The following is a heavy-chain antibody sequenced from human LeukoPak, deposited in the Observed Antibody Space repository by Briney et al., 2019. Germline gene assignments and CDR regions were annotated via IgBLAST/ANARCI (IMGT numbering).Heavy chain of an antibody. CDR2: IYYSGST. V-gene: IGHV4-59*01. CDR1: GGSISSSY. Sequence: SGTLSLSCTVSGGSISSSYWSWVRQPPGKGLEWIGYIYYSGSTNYKPSLKGRVTISVDKSKNKLSLKMSSVTAEDTAVYYCAKVNYDRTAAFDIWGQGTMVTVSS. J-gene: IGHJ3*02. D-gene: IGHD3-22*01. CDR3: AKVNYDRTAAFDI.